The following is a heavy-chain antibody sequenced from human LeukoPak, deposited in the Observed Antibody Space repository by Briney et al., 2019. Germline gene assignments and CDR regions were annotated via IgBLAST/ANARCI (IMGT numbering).Heavy chain of an antibody. D-gene: IGHD2-21*02. Sequence: GGSLRLSCEASGFTLSSHEMHWVRQAPGKGLEWISYISGSGTTIYYAESVRGRFTISRDNAKNSLFLQMNRLRVDDTAVYYCASDRDHDCYYYYSYLDVWGRGATVTVSS. V-gene: IGHV3-48*03. CDR1: GFTLSSHE. CDR3: ASDRDHDCYYYYSYLDV. J-gene: IGHJ6*03. CDR2: ISGSGTTI.